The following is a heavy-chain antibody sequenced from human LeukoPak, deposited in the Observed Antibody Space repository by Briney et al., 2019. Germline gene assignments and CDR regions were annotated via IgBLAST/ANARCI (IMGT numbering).Heavy chain of an antibody. CDR2: ISGSGGST. V-gene: IGHV3-23*01. Sequence: GGSLRLSCAASGFTFSSYAMSWVRQAPGKGLEWVSAISGSGGSTYYADSVKGRFTISRDNSKNTLYLQMDSLRAEDTAVYYCAKVPELRYFGWKEKENWFDPWGQGTLVTVSS. J-gene: IGHJ5*02. D-gene: IGHD3-9*01. CDR1: GFTFSSYA. CDR3: AKVPELRYFGWKEKENWFDP.